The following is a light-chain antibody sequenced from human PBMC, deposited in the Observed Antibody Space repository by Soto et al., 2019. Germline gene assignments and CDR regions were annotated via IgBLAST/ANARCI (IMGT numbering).Light chain of an antibody. CDR3: AAWDDSLNSHWV. V-gene: IGLV1-44*01. CDR1: SSNIGTNT. CDR2: GTN. J-gene: IGLJ3*02. Sequence: QSVLTQPPSASGTPGQRVVISCSGSSSNIGTNTVSWYQHLPHTAPKLLIYGTNQRPSGVPDRFSGSKSGTSASLAISGLQSEDEADYYCAAWDDSLNSHWVFGGGTKLTVL.